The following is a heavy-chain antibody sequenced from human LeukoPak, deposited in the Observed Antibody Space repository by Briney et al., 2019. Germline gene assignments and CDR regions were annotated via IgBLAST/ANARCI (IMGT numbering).Heavy chain of an antibody. CDR1: GFTFDDYA. J-gene: IGHJ6*02. CDR2: ISGDGGST. D-gene: IGHD2-15*01. Sequence: GGSLRLSCAASGFTFDDYAMHWVRQAPGKGLEWVSLISGDGGSTYYADSVKGRFTISRDNSKNSLYLQMNSLRTEDTALYYCARDMIGCSGGSCYPPLEYYGMDVWGQGTTVTVSS. V-gene: IGHV3-43*02. CDR3: ARDMIGCSGGSCYPPLEYYGMDV.